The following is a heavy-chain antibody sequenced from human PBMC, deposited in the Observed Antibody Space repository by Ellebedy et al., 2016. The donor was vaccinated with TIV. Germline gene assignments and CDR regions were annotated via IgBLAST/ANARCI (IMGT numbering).Heavy chain of an antibody. V-gene: IGHV1-46*01. Sequence: ASVKVSCKASGYTFTTYYIHWVRQAPGQGLEWVGTLNPSTGGTSYAQKFQGRVTLTRDTSTSTAYMELSSLRSEDTAVYYCATRRIVGATNPYYYYGMDVWGQGTTVTVSS. CDR2: LNPSTGGT. J-gene: IGHJ6*02. CDR1: GYTFTTYY. D-gene: IGHD1-26*01. CDR3: ATRRIVGATNPYYYYGMDV.